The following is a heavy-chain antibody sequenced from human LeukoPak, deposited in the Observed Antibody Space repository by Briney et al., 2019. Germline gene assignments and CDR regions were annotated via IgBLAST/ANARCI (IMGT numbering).Heavy chain of an antibody. D-gene: IGHD6-13*01. CDR1: GFTFSSYA. CDR2: ISYDGSNK. CDR3: ARDRYSSSWYPSDYYYYYGMDV. Sequence: GGSLRLSCAASGFTFSSYAMHWVRQAPGKGLEWVAVISYDGSNKYYADSVKGRFTISRDNSKNTLYLQMNSLRAEDTAVYYCARDRYSSSWYPSDYYYYYGMDVWGQGTTVTVSS. J-gene: IGHJ6*02. V-gene: IGHV3-30*04.